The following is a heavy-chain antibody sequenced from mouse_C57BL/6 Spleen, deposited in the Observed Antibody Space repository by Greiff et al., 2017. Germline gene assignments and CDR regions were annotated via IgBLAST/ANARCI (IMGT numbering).Heavy chain of an antibody. V-gene: IGHV1-15*01. CDR1: GYTFTDYE. CDR2: IDPETGGT. D-gene: IGHD1-1*01. CDR3: YGSAYAMDY. J-gene: IGHJ4*01. Sequence: QVHVKQSGAELVRPGASVTLSCKASGYTFTDYEMHWVKQTPVHGLEWIGAIDPETGGTAYNQKFKGKAILTADKSSSTAYMELRSLTSEDSAVYYCYGSAYAMDYWGQGTSVTVSS.